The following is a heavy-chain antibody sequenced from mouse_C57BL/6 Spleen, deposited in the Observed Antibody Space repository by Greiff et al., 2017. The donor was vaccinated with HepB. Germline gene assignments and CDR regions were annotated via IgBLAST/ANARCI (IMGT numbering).Heavy chain of an antibody. CDR3: ARWNDYDEGHFDY. CDR2: IYPGDGDT. V-gene: IGHV1-82*01. J-gene: IGHJ2*01. CDR1: GYAFSSSW. Sequence: QVQLQQSGPELVKPGASVKISCKASGYAFSSSWMNWVKQRPGKGLEWIGRIYPGDGDTNYNGKFKGKATLTADKSSSTAYMQLSSLTSEDSAVYFCARWNDYDEGHFDYWGQGTTLTVSS. D-gene: IGHD2-4*01.